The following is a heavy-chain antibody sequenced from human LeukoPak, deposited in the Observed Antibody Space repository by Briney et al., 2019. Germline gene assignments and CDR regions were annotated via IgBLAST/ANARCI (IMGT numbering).Heavy chain of an antibody. J-gene: IGHJ3*01. CDR1: GGSISSYY. CDR2: IYYSGST. D-gene: IGHD3-10*01. Sequence: SETLSLTCTVSGGSISSYYWSWIRQPPGKGLEWIGYIYYSGSTNYNPSLKSRVTISVDTSKNQLSLKLSSVTAADTAVYYCAREGDGSGSYYWGQGTMVTVSS. V-gene: IGHV4-59*01. CDR3: AREGDGSGSYY.